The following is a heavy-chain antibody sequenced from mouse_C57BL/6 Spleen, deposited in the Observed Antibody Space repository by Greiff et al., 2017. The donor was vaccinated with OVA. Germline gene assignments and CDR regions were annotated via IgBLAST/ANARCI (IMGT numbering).Heavy chain of an antibody. J-gene: IGHJ1*03. CDR3: ARRMVTTGSWYFDV. CDR1: GFTFSDYG. Sequence: VQLKESGGGLVKPGGSLKLSCAASGFTFSDYGMHWVRQAPEKGLEWVAYISSGSSTIYYADTVKGRFTICRDNAKNTLFLQMTSLRSEDTAMYYCARRMVTTGSWYFDVWGTGTTVTVSS. D-gene: IGHD2-2*01. CDR2: ISSGSSTI. V-gene: IGHV5-17*01.